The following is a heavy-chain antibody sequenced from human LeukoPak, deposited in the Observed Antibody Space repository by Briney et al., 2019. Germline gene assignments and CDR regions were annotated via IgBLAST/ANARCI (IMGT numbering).Heavy chain of an antibody. CDR3: AHRDATMVRVDY. CDR2: IKSKTDGGTT. Sequence: GGSLRLSCAASGFTFRNASMSWVRQAPGKGLEWVGRIKSKTDGGTTDYVAPVKGRFTISRDDSKNTLYLQMNSLTTEDTAVYFCAHRDATMVRVDYWGQGTLVTVSS. CDR1: GFTFRNAS. D-gene: IGHD5-18*01. V-gene: IGHV3-15*01. J-gene: IGHJ4*02.